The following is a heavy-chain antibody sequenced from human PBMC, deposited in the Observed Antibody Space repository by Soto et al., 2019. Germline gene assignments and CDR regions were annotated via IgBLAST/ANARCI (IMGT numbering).Heavy chain of an antibody. D-gene: IGHD3-9*01. CDR2: IYPGDSDT. CDR1: GFSFTNYW. V-gene: IGHV5-51*01. J-gene: IGHJ4*02. Sequence: PGESLKISCTGSGFSFTNYWIGWVRQMPVKGLEWMGIIYPGDSDTKYSPSFQGQVTISADNSITTAYLQWSSLKALDTAMYYCAAKYYDIFYWGQGTLVTVSS. CDR3: AAKYYDIFY.